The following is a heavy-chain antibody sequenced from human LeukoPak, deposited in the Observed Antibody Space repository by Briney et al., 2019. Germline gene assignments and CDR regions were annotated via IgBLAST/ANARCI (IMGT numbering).Heavy chain of an antibody. CDR1: GYTFTSYG. CDR2: ISAYNGNT. J-gene: IGHJ5*02. CDR3: AGGIVVPAAMILSWFDP. Sequence: ASVKVSCKASGYTFTSYGISWVRQAPGQGLEWMGWISAYNGNTNYAQKLQGRVTMTTDTSTSTAYMELRSLRSDDTAVYYCAGGIVVPAAMILSWFDPWGQGTLVTVSS. V-gene: IGHV1-18*01. D-gene: IGHD2-2*01.